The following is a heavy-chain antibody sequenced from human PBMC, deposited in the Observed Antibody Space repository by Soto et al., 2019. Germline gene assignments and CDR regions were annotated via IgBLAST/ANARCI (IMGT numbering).Heavy chain of an antibody. V-gene: IGHV4-30-4*01. CDR2: IYKSTTT. D-gene: IGHD2-15*01. Sequence: PSETLSLTCSVSGDSISTVDYFWAWIRQPPGQALEYIGYIYKSTTTYYNPSFEGRVAISLDTSKSQFSLTVTSVTAADTAVYFCARGRYCLTGRCFPNWFDSWGQGTLVTFSS. J-gene: IGHJ5*01. CDR1: GDSISTVDYF. CDR3: ARGRYCLTGRCFPNWFDS.